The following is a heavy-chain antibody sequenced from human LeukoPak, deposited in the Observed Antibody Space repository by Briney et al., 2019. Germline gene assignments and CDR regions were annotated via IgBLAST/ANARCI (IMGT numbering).Heavy chain of an antibody. CDR3: ARVGEGYGSGRRENYYYYYMDV. J-gene: IGHJ6*03. V-gene: IGHV4-59*01. Sequence: SETLSLTCTVSGGSISSYYWSWIRQPPGKGLEWIGYIYYSGSTNYKPSLKSRATISVDTSKNQFSLKLSSVTAADTAVYYCARVGEGYGSGRRENYYYYYMDVWGKGTTVTISS. D-gene: IGHD3-10*01. CDR1: GGSISSYY. CDR2: IYYSGST.